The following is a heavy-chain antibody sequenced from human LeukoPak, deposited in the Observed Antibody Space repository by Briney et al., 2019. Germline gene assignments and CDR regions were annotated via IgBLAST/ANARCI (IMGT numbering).Heavy chain of an antibody. D-gene: IGHD1-26*01. CDR2: INHSGST. J-gene: IGHJ4*02. V-gene: IGHV4-4*02. CDR3: ASIGYSDMGY. Sequence: PSETLSLTCGVSGVSITSGNWWSWIRQPPGKGLEWIGEINHSGSTNYNPSLKSRVTISVDTSKNQFSLKLSSVTAADTAVYYCASIGYSDMGYWGQGTLVTVSS. CDR1: GVSITSGNW.